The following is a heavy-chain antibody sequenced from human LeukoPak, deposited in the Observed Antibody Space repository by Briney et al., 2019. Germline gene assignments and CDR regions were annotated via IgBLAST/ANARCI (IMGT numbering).Heavy chain of an antibody. J-gene: IGHJ4*02. CDR2: ISGSGGST. Sequence: GGSLRLSCAASGFTFSSYAMSWVRQAPGKGLEWVSAISGSGGSTYYADSVKGRFTISRDNSKNTLYLQMNSLRAEDTAVYYCANAVVRGGDKEGYWGQGTLVTVSS. CDR1: GFTFSSYA. D-gene: IGHD2-21*02. CDR3: ANAVVRGGDKEGY. V-gene: IGHV3-23*01.